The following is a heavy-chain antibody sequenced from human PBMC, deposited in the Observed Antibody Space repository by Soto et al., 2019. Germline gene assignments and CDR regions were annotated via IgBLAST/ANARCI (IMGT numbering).Heavy chain of an antibody. CDR1: GYTFTRYG. J-gene: IGHJ4*02. CDR3: ARDERGTCTNSRCYYFDY. Sequence: ASVKVSCKASGYTFTRYGFSWVRQAPGQGLEWMAWTSADNGDTNFAPKLQGRVTLTTDTSTGTAYMELRSLRSDDTAVYYCARDERGTCTNSRCYYFDYWGQGTLVTVSS. CDR2: TSADNGDT. V-gene: IGHV1-18*04. D-gene: IGHD2-2*01.